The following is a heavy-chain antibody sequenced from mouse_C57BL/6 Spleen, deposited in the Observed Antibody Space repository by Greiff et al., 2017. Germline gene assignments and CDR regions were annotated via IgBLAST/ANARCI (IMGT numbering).Heavy chain of an antibody. CDR2: IHPNSGST. Sequence: QVQLQQPGAELVKPGASVKLSCKASGYTFTSYWMHWVKQRPGQGLEWIGMIHPNSGSTNYNEKFKSKATLTVDKSSSTAYMQLSSLTSEDPAVYYCAREEYGNYRGYAMDYWGQGTSVTVSS. V-gene: IGHV1-64*01. CDR1: GYTFTSYW. J-gene: IGHJ4*01. CDR3: AREEYGNYRGYAMDY. D-gene: IGHD2-1*01.